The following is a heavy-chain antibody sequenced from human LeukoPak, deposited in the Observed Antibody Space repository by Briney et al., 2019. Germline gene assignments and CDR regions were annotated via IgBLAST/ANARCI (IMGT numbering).Heavy chain of an antibody. V-gene: IGHV4-38-2*02. CDR3: ARERAAYSSGWGGHSTHYFDY. J-gene: IGHJ4*02. CDR1: GYSISSGYY. CDR2: IYHSGST. Sequence: SETLSLTCTVSGYSISSGYYWGWIRQPPGKGLEWIGSIYHSGSTYYNPSLKSRVTISVDTSKNQFSLKLSSVAAADTAVYYCARERAAYSSGWGGHSTHYFDYWGQGTLVTVSS. D-gene: IGHD6-19*01.